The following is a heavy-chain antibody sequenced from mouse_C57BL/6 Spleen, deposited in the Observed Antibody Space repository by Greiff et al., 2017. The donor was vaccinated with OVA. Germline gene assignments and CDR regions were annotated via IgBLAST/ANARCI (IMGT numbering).Heavy chain of an antibody. V-gene: IGHV1-61*01. D-gene: IGHD2-12*01. CDR2: LYPSDSET. Sequence: QVQLQQPGAELVRPGSSVKLSCKASGYTFTSYWMDWVKQRPGQGLEWIGNLYPSDSETHYNQKFKDKATLTVDKSSSTAYMQLSSLTSEDSAVYYCASLYDDDCDYWGQGTTLTVSS. J-gene: IGHJ2*01. CDR3: ASLYDDDCDY. CDR1: GYTFTSYW.